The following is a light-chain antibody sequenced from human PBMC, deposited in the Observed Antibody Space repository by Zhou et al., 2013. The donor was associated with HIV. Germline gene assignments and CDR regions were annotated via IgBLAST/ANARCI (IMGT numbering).Light chain of an antibody. J-gene: IGKJ2*01. Sequence: EILMTQSPATLSASPGERATLSCRASQSVSSSYLAWYQQKPGQAPRLLIYGASSRATGIPDRFSGSGSGTDFTLTISRLEPEDFAVYYCQQYGSSPLYTFGQGTKLEIK. CDR1: QSVSSSY. V-gene: IGKV3-20*01. CDR3: QQYGSSPLYT. CDR2: GAS.